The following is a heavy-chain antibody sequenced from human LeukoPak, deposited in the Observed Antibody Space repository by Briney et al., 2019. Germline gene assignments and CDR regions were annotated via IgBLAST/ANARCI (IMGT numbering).Heavy chain of an antibody. J-gene: IGHJ6*02. CDR2: LYGGGNT. V-gene: IGHV3-66*01. CDR1: GGSISSYY. Sequence: ETLSLTCTVSGGSISSYYWSWVRQAPGKGLEWVSVLYGGGNTYYADSVKGRFTISRDNSKNTLYLQMNSLRAEDTAVYYCARDPHTYYYDSSGYLLGGYGMDVWGQGTTVTVSS. CDR3: ARDPHTYYYDSSGYLLGGYGMDV. D-gene: IGHD3-22*01.